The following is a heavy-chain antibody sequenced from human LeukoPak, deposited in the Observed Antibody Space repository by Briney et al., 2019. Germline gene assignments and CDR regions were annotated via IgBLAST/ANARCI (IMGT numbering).Heavy chain of an antibody. CDR2: IRYDGSNK. CDR1: GFTFSSYG. V-gene: IGHV3-30*02. J-gene: IGHJ4*02. Sequence: PGGSLRHSCAASGFTFSSYGMHWVRQAPGKGLEWVAFIRYDGSNKYYADSVKGRFTISRDNSKNTLYLQMNSLRAEDTAVYYCAKMQLKAGESDYWGQGTLVTVSS. CDR3: AKMQLKAGESDY. D-gene: IGHD3-10*01.